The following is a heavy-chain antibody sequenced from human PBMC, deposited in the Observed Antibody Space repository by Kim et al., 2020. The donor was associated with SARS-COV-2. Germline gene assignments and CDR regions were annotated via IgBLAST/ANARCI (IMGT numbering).Heavy chain of an antibody. Sequence: GGSLRLSCAASGFTFSSYGMHWVRQAPGKGLEWVAVISYDGSNKYYADSVKGRFTISRDNSKNTLYLQMNSLRAEDTAVYYCAKDRSIQLWPTFNYGMDVWGQGTTVTVSS. D-gene: IGHD5-18*01. J-gene: IGHJ6*02. CDR2: ISYDGSNK. V-gene: IGHV3-30*18. CDR3: AKDRSIQLWPTFNYGMDV. CDR1: GFTFSSYG.